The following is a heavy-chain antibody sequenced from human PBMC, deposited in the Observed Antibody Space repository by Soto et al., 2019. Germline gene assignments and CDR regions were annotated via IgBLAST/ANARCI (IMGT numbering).Heavy chain of an antibody. V-gene: IGHV4-59*08. J-gene: IGHJ5*02. D-gene: IGHD6-19*01. Sequence: SETLSLTCTVSSGSISTYYWSWIRQPPGKGLEWIGYIYYSGSTNYNPSLKTRVTISMDTSKNHFSLKLSSVTAADTAVYYCARHGVSGQWLVSYNWFDPWGQGTLVTVSS. CDR3: ARHGVSGQWLVSYNWFDP. CDR1: SGSISTYY. CDR2: IYYSGST.